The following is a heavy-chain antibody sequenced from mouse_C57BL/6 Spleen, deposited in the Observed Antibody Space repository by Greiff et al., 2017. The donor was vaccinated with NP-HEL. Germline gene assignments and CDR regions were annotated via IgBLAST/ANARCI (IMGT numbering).Heavy chain of an antibody. J-gene: IGHJ4*01. Sequence: QVQLKESGAELVRPGTSVKVSCKASGYAFTNYLIEWVKQRPGQGLEWIGVINPGSGGTNYNEKFKGKATLTADKSSSTAYMQLSSLTSEDSAVYFCARYGGCLYDRYAMDDWGQGTSVTVSS. CDR3: ARYGGCLYDRYAMDD. CDR1: GYAFTNYL. CDR2: INPGSGGT. D-gene: IGHD2-14*01. V-gene: IGHV1-54*01.